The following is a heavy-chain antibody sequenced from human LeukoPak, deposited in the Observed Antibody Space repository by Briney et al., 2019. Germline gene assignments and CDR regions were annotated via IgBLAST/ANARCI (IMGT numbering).Heavy chain of an antibody. CDR3: ASGMTTVTTGFDY. V-gene: IGHV4-30-2*01. J-gene: IGHJ4*02. CDR2: IYHSGST. Sequence: SETLSLTCAVSGGSISSGGYSWSWLRQPPGKGLEWIGYIYHSGSTYYNPSLKSRVTISVDRSKNQFSLKLSSVTAADTAVYYCASGMTTVTTGFDYWGQGTLVTVSS. CDR1: GGSISSGGYS. D-gene: IGHD4-17*01.